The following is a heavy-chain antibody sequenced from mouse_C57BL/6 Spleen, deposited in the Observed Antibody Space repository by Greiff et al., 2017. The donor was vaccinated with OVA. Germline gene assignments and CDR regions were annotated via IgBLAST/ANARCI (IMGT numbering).Heavy chain of an antibody. Sequence: VKLVESGAELVRPGASVKLSCKASGYTFTDYYINWVKQRPGQGLEWIARIYPGSGNTYYNEKFKGKATLTAEKSSSTAYMQLSSLTSEDSAVYFCARGHYGSSYGFAYWGQGTLVTVSA. J-gene: IGHJ3*01. CDR2: IYPGSGNT. CDR3: ARGHYGSSYGFAY. V-gene: IGHV1-76*01. CDR1: GYTFTDYY. D-gene: IGHD1-1*01.